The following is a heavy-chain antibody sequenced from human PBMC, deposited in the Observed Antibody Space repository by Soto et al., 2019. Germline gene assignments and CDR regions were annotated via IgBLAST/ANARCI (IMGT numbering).Heavy chain of an antibody. CDR1: GGSISSGGYS. V-gene: IGHV4-30-2*01. CDR2: IYHSGST. J-gene: IGHJ6*02. CDR3: AKSGSYYNPYYYYGMDV. D-gene: IGHD3-10*01. Sequence: QLQLQESGSGLVKPSQTLSLTCAVSGGSISSGGYSWSWIRQPPGKGLEWIGYIYHSGSTYYNPPLKSRVTISVDRSKNQFSLKLSSVTAADTAVYYCAKSGSYYNPYYYYGMDVWGQGTTVTVSS.